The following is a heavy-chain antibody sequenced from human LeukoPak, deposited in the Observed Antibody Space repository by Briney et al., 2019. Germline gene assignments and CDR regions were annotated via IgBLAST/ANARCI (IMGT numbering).Heavy chain of an antibody. V-gene: IGHV3-11*01. Sequence: TGGSLRLSCAASGLTFSDYHMSWIRQAPGKGLEWVSHISDNGRTKYYANSVQGRFTVSRDNAKNSLYLQMNSLRADDTAVYYCATVHFGYFTSWGQGTLVPVSS. CDR2: ISDNGRTK. J-gene: IGHJ4*02. CDR1: GLTFSDYH. CDR3: ATVHFGYFTS. D-gene: IGHD3-3*01.